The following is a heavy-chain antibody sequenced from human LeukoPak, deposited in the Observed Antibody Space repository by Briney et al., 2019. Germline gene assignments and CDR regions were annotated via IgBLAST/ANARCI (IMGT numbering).Heavy chain of an antibody. Sequence: ASVKVSCKASGGTFSSYTISWVRQVPGQGLEWMGRIIPILGIANYAQKFQGRVTITADKSTSTAYMGLSSLRSEDTAVYYCARGESITTPDYWGQGTLVTVSS. CDR1: GGTFSSYT. J-gene: IGHJ4*02. V-gene: IGHV1-69*02. CDR3: ARGESITTPDY. D-gene: IGHD3-22*01. CDR2: IIPILGIA.